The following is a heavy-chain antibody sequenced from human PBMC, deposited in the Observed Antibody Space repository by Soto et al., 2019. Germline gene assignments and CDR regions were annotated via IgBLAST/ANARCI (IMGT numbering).Heavy chain of an antibody. V-gene: IGHV1-69*13. CDR3: ARLGVDIVLVPAAMNYYYYYGMDV. CDR2: IIPIFGTA. J-gene: IGHJ6*02. D-gene: IGHD2-2*03. CDR1: GFTFTNSA. Sequence: GASVKVSCKASGFTFTNSAVQWVRQARGQRLEWMGGIIPIFGTANYAQKFQGRVTITADESTSTAYMELSSLRSEDTAVYYCARLGVDIVLVPAAMNYYYYYGMDVWGQGTTVTVSS.